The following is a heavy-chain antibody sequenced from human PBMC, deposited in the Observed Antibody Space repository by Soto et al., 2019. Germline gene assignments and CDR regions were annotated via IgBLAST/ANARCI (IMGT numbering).Heavy chain of an antibody. CDR3: AREPLYSSGWYYYYYGMDV. Sequence: SGTTSIGFYTPRVRKAPGPGPEWMGWINPNSGGTNYAQKFQGWVTMTRDTSISTAYMELSRLRSDDTAVYYCAREPLYSSGWYYYYYGMDVWGQGTTVTVSS. CDR1: GTTSIGFY. D-gene: IGHD6-19*01. J-gene: IGHJ6*02. CDR2: INPNSGGT. V-gene: IGHV1-2*04.